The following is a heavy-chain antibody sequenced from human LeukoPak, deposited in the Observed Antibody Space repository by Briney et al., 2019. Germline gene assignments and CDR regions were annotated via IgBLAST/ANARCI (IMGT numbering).Heavy chain of an antibody. Sequence: GGSLRLSCAASGFTFSSYSMNWVRQAPGKGLEWVANIKQDGSEKYYVDSVKGRFTISRDNAKNSLYLQMNSLRAEDTAVYYCASWGFTGSQSYYFDYWGQGTLVTVSS. CDR3: ASWGFTGSQSYYFDY. CDR1: GFTFSSYS. J-gene: IGHJ4*02. D-gene: IGHD3-10*01. CDR2: IKQDGSEK. V-gene: IGHV3-7*01.